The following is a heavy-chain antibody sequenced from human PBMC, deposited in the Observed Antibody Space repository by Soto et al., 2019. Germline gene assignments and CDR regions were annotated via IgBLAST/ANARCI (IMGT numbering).Heavy chain of an antibody. V-gene: IGHV1-69*01. CDR3: ARRPTGDIFFDWSPKDAFDL. Sequence: QVQLVQSGAEVKKPGSSVKVSCKASGGTFSSYAISWVRQAPGQGLEWMGGIIPIFGTANYAQKFQGRVTITADESTSTAYMELSSLRSEDTAVYYCARRPTGDIFFDWSPKDAFDLWGQGTMVTVSS. J-gene: IGHJ3*01. CDR1: GGTFSSYA. CDR2: IIPIFGTA. D-gene: IGHD3-9*01.